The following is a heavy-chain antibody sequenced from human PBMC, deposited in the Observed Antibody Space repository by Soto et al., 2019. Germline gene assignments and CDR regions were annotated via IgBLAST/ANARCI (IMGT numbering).Heavy chain of an antibody. D-gene: IGHD2-15*01. CDR3: ARGLLYCSGGSCYSVGYYGMDV. V-gene: IGHV5-51*01. CDR1: GDSFTSYW. CDR2: IYPGDSDT. J-gene: IGHJ6*02. Sequence: XEFLKTSCKGAGDSFTSYWIGWVRQIPGKGLGWMGIIYPGDSDTRYSPSFQGQVTISADKSISAAYLQWSSLKASDTAMYYCARGLLYCSGGSCYSVGYYGMDVWGQGTTVTVSS.